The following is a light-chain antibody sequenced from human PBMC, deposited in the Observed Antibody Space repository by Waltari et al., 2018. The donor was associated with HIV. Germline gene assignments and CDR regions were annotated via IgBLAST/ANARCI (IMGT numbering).Light chain of an antibody. CDR2: GNN. CDR1: SSNIGAGYD. J-gene: IGLJ3*02. Sequence: QSVLTQPPSVSGAPGQRVTFSCTGSSSNIGAGYDVHWYQQLPGTAPKLLIYGNNNRPPGVPARCSGSKSGPSASLAITGLQAEDEADYYCQSYDSSLSGSWVFGGGTKLTVL. CDR3: QSYDSSLSGSWV. V-gene: IGLV1-40*01.